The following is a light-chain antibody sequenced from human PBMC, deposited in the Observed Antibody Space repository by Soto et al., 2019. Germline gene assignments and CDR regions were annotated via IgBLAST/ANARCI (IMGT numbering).Light chain of an antibody. J-gene: IGKJ1*01. CDR2: GAS. Sequence: EIVLTQSPGTLSLSPGERATLSCRASQSVSSSYLAWYQQKPGQAPRLLIYGASSRATGIPDRFSGSGSGTDFTRPISRMDPEDVSVYYCQQYGSTPPWTFGQGTKVEIK. CDR1: QSVSSSY. CDR3: QQYGSTPPWT. V-gene: IGKV3-20*01.